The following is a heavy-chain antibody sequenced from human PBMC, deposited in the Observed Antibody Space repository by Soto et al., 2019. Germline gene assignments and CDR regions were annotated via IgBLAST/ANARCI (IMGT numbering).Heavy chain of an antibody. J-gene: IGHJ4*02. D-gene: IGHD6-13*01. V-gene: IGHV3-23*01. CDR1: GFIFSSCA. CDR2: ISGSGDNT. CDR3: AKKRYMPPIAATGTLFDY. Sequence: EVQLLESGGDLIQPGGSLRLSCAASGFIFSSCAMSWVRQAPGKGLEWVSTISGSGDNTYYADSVKGRLTISRDNSKNTLYLQLASLRVEDTAVYYCAKKRYMPPIAATGTLFDYWGQGTLVTVSS.